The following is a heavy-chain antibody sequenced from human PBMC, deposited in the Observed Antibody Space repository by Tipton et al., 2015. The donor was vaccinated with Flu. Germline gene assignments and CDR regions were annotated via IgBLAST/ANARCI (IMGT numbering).Heavy chain of an antibody. CDR1: GYTFTGYY. V-gene: IGHV1-2*06. CDR3: ATSTIFGVVTPFDY. CDR2: INPNSGGT. D-gene: IGHD3-3*01. Sequence: QVQLVQSGAEVTKPGASVKVSCKASGYTFTGYYMHWVRQAPGQGLEWMGRINPNSGGTNYAQKFQGRVTMTRDTSISTAYMELSRLRSDDTAVYYCATSTIFGVVTPFDYWGQGTLVTVSS. J-gene: IGHJ4*02.